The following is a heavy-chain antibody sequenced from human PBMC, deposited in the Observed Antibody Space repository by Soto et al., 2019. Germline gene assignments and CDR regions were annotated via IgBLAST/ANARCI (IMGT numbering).Heavy chain of an antibody. CDR3: ARGSYGDFLRPFDY. D-gene: IGHD4-17*01. CDR2: IYYSGST. CDR1: GGSISSGDYY. Sequence: SETLSLTCTVSGGSISSGDYYWSWIRQPPGKGLEWIGYIYYSGSTYYNPSPKSRVTISVDTSKNQFSLKLSSVTAADTAVYYCARGSYGDFLRPFDYWGQGTLVTVSS. J-gene: IGHJ4*02. V-gene: IGHV4-30-4*01.